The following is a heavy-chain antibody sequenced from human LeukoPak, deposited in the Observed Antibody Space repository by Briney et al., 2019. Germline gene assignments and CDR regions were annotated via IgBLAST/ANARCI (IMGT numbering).Heavy chain of an antibody. CDR2: IYYSGST. J-gene: IGHJ4*02. CDR3: ASGIRGFYGDYFDY. V-gene: IGHV4-59*01. D-gene: IGHD4-17*01. Sequence: SETLSLTCTVSGGSISSYYWSWIRQPPGKGLEWIGYIYYSGSTNYNPSLKSRVTISVDTSKNQFSLKLSSVTAADTAVYYCASGIRGFYGDYFDYWGQGTLVTVYS. CDR1: GGSISSYY.